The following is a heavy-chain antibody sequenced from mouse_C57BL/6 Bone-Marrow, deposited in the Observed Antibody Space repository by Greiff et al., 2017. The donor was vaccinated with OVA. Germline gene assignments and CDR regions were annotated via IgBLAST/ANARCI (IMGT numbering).Heavy chain of an antibody. V-gene: IGHV5-16*01. CDR1: GFTFSDYY. J-gene: IGHJ2*01. Sequence: EVQRVESEGGLVQPGSSMKLSCTASGFTFSDYYMAWVRQVPEKGLEWVANINYDGSSTYYLDSLKSRFIISRDNAKNILYLQMSSLKSEDTATYYCAREGATTVAFDYWGQGTTLTVSS. CDR2: INYDGSST. CDR3: AREGATTVAFDY. D-gene: IGHD1-1*01.